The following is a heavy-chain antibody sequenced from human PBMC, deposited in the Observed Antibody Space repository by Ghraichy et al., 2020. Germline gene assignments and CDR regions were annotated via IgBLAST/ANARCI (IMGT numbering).Heavy chain of an antibody. CDR3: ARHVEQWLVRSGFDY. CDR1: GGSISSSSYF. Sequence: SETLSLTCTVSGGSISSSSYFWGWIRQPPGRGLEWIGSIYYTGSTYYNPSLKSRVTISVDTSKNQFSLKVSSVTAADTAVYYCARHVEQWLVRSGFDYWGQGTLVIVSS. J-gene: IGHJ4*02. V-gene: IGHV4-39*01. CDR2: IYYTGST. D-gene: IGHD6-19*01.